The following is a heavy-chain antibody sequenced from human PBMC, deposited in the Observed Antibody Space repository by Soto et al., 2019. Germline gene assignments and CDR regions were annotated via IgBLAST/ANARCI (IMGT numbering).Heavy chain of an antibody. CDR2: IYYRGNT. D-gene: IGHD3-9*01. V-gene: IGHV4-39*01. CDR1: GDSINSDNYY. J-gene: IGHJ4*02. CDR3: ARLEGLATISYYFDY. Sequence: QLQLQESGPGLVKPSETLSLTCSVSGDSINSDNYYWGWIRQPPGKGLEWIGSIYYRGNTYYNPSLKTRVTISLDKSKSQCSRKLNSVTAADSAVYFCARLEGLATISYYFDYWGQGTLVTVSS.